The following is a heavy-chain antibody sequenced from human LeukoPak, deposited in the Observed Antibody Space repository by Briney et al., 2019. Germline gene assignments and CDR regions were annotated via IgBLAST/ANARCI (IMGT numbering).Heavy chain of an antibody. Sequence: SETLSLTCAVYGGSFSGYYWSWLRQPPGKGLEWIGEINHSGSTNYNPSLKSRVTISADTSKNQFSLKLSSVTAADTAVYYCARGRGAAMVRQWFFDLWGRGILVTVSS. CDR1: GGSFSGYY. J-gene: IGHJ2*01. CDR3: ARGRGAAMVRQWFFDL. V-gene: IGHV4-34*01. D-gene: IGHD5-18*01. CDR2: INHSGST.